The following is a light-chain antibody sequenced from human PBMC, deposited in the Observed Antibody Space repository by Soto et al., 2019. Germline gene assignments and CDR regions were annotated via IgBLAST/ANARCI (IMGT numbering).Light chain of an antibody. CDR3: KSYTTTSTYI. V-gene: IGLV2-14*01. CDR1: SRDVGAYNY. Sequence: QSALTQPASVSGSPGQSIAISCTGTSRDVGAYNYVSWYQQPPGKAPKLMIYDVSNRPSGVSDRFSGSKSGNTASLTISGLQTEDEADYYCKSYTTTSTYIFGTGTKLTVL. CDR2: DVS. J-gene: IGLJ1*01.